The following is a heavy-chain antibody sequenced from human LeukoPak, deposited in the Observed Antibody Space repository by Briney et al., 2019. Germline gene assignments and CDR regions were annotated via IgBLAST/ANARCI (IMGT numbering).Heavy chain of an antibody. J-gene: IGHJ4*02. CDR2: ISGSGSYI. CDR1: GFTFSDYS. V-gene: IGHV3-21*06. CDR3: VRERFHGSGAPKFDF. D-gene: IGHD3-10*01. Sequence: PGGSLRLSCAASGFTFSDYSMNWVRQTPRKGLEWVSCISGSGSYIYYADSVKGRFTISRGNAKNSLHLQVNSLRAEDTAVYYCVRERFHGSGAPKFDFWGQGTLVTVSS.